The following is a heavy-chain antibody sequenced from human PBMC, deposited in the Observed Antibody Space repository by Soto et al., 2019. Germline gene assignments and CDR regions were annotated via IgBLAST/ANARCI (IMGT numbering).Heavy chain of an antibody. CDR2: IKSKTDGGTT. V-gene: IGHV3-15*07. D-gene: IGHD6-19*01. Sequence: GGFLRLSCAASGFTFSNALMNWVRQAPGKGLEWVGRIKSKTDGGTTDYAAPVKGRFTISRDDSKNTLYLQMNSLKTEDTAVYYCTTDPPYSSGWFSWGMDVWGQGTTVTVSS. CDR1: GFTFSNAL. CDR3: TTDPPYSSGWFSWGMDV. J-gene: IGHJ6*02.